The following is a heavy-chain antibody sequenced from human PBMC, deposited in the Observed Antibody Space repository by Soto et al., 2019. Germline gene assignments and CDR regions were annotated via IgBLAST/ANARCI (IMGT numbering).Heavy chain of an antibody. J-gene: IGHJ5*02. Sequence: GGSLRLSCTASGFTFSNYWMSWVRQAPGKGLEWVANIGQDGSQRNYVDSVKGRFTISRDNAENSLYLQMNSLRAGDTAIYYCASARHIGPWGQGTLVTVAS. V-gene: IGHV3-7*01. CDR3: ASARHIGP. CDR2: IGQDGSQR. D-gene: IGHD2-21*01. CDR1: GFTFSNYW.